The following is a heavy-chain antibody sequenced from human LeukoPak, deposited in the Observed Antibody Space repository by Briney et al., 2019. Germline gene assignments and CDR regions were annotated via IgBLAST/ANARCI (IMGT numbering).Heavy chain of an antibody. Sequence: KPSETLSLTCTVSGDSISSYYGSWIRQPPGKGLEWLGYIYYSGSTNYNPSLKGRVTISVDTAKTQFSLKLSSVTVADTAVYYCARGSSGYYYEGLYYFDYWGQGTRVTVSS. V-gene: IGHV4-59*01. CDR3: ARGSSGYYYEGLYYFDY. D-gene: IGHD3-22*01. J-gene: IGHJ4*02. CDR2: IYYSGST. CDR1: GDSISSYY.